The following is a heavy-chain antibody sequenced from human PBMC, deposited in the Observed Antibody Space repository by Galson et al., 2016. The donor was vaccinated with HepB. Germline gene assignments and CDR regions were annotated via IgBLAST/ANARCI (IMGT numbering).Heavy chain of an antibody. CDR1: GFTFSSNG. D-gene: IGHD4-17*01. CDR2: ISGSGGRT. V-gene: IGHV3-23*01. CDR3: AKWDGYGDH. Sequence: SLRLSCAASGFTFSSNGISWVRQAPGKGPEWVSGISGSGGRTWYTDSVKGRFTISRDNSKNTVYLQMNSLRVEDTAVYYCAKWDGYGDHWGQGSLVTVSS. J-gene: IGHJ1*01.